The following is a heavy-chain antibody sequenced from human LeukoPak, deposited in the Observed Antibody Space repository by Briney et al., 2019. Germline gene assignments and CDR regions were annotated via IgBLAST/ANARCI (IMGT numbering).Heavy chain of an antibody. V-gene: IGHV1-69*06. D-gene: IGHD1-7*01. CDR2: IIPIFGTA. J-gene: IGHJ6*03. Sequence: SVKVSCKASGGTFSSYAISWVRQAPGQGLEWMGGIIPIFGTANYAQKFQGRVTITADKSTSTAYMELSSLRSEDTAVYYCARVGGTTIQYYYYYYMDDWGKGTTVTVSS. CDR1: GGTFSSYA. CDR3: ARVGGTTIQYYYYYYMDD.